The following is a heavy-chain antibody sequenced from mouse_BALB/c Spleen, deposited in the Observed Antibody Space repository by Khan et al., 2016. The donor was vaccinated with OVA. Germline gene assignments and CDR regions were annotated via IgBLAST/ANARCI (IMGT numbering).Heavy chain of an antibody. CDR3: TRDRIDY. J-gene: IGHJ2*01. V-gene: IGHV1-7*01. Sequence: VKLEESGAELAKPGASVKMSCKASGYTFTTYWMHWVKQRPGQGLEWIGYINPTSGYTDYNEKFKDRAILSADKSSSTAYMQLSSLTSEDSAVYYCTRDRIDYWGQGTTLTVSS. CDR2: INPTSGYT. CDR1: GYTFTTYW.